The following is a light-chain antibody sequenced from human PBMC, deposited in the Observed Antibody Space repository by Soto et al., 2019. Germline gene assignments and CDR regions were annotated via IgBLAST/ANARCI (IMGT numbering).Light chain of an antibody. CDR2: DVS. J-gene: IGLJ1*01. CDR1: SSDVGLYNY. CDR3: CSYGGSYTPYV. V-gene: IGLV2-11*01. Sequence: QSALTQPRSVSGSPGQSVTISCTGTSSDVGLYNYVSWYQQHPGKAPKLIIYDVSKWPSGVPDRFSGSKSGNTASLTISGLQAEDEGEYFCCSYGGSYTPYVFGTGTKVTVL.